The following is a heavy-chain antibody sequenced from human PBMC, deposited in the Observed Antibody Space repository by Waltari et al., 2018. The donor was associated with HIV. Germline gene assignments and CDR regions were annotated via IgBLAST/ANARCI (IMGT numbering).Heavy chain of an antibody. J-gene: IGHJ4*02. D-gene: IGHD3-10*01. Sequence: EVQLVESGGGLIHPGGSLRLSCAASGITVSNNYMSWVRQAPGKGLEWVSVIYSRGSTNYADSVKGRFTISRDSSKNTLYLQMNRLRAEDTAVYYCARDPSYGFGENDYWGQGTLFTVSS. CDR2: IYSRGST. CDR1: GITVSNNY. CDR3: ARDPSYGFGENDY. V-gene: IGHV3-53*01.